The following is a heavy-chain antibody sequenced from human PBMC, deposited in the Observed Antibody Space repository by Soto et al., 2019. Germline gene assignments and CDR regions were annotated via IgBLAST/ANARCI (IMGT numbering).Heavy chain of an antibody. CDR3: ARPTDYHYGMQV. J-gene: IGHJ6*04. D-gene: IGHD4-17*01. V-gene: IGHV5-51*01. CDR1: GYNFHTYW. Sequence: LKISCEGSGYNFHTYWIAWVRQIPGKGLEWMGFIYPHDSDTRYSPSFRGQVTISADKSINAAYLQWTSLKASDTAIYFCARPTDYHYGMQVWGKGTKVTVSS. CDR2: IYPHDSDT.